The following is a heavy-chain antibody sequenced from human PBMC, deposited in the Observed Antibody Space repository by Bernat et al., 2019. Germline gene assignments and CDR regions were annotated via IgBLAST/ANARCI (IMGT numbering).Heavy chain of an antibody. V-gene: IGHV4-4*07. CDR3: ARVGSSGWYFDY. D-gene: IGHD6-19*01. J-gene: IGHJ4*02. Sequence: QVQLQESGPGLVKPSETLSLTCTVSGGSISSYYWTWIRQPAGKGLEWLGRIYTSGSTNYNPSLKSRVIMSVDTSKNQFSLKVISVTAADTAVYYGARVGSSGWYFDYWGQGILVTVSS. CDR2: IYTSGST. CDR1: GGSISSYY.